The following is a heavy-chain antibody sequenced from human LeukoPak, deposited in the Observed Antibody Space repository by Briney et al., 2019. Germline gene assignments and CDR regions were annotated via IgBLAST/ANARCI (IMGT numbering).Heavy chain of an antibody. CDR1: DDSISSQY. CDR3: ARVGGTIFGVVNRGAFDY. Sequence: PSETLSLTCGVSDDSISSQYWSWIRQPPGKGLEWIGYIYHSGSTKYNPSLKSRVTMSLDTSKNQFSLNLSSVTAADTAVYYCARVGGTIFGVVNRGAFDYWGQGTLVTVSS. CDR2: IYHSGST. V-gene: IGHV4-59*11. J-gene: IGHJ4*02. D-gene: IGHD3-3*01.